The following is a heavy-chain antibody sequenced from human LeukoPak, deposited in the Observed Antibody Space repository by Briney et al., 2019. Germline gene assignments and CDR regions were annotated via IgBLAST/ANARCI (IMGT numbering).Heavy chain of an antibody. J-gene: IGHJ4*02. CDR3: AKDVKAGSGDYYFDY. Sequence: PGGSLRLSCAASGFTFSRYALNWARQAPGKGLEWVSTVSVRCSSTYCADSVKGRFTISRDNSENTLYLQMNSLRAEDTAVYYCAKDVKAGSGDYYFDYWGQGTLVTVSS. CDR1: GFTFSRYA. D-gene: IGHD3-3*01. CDR2: VSVRCSST. V-gene: IGHV3-23*01.